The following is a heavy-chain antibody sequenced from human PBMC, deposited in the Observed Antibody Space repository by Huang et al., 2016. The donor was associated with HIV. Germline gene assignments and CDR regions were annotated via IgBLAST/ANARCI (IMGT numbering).Heavy chain of an antibody. V-gene: IGHV5-51*01. D-gene: IGHD1-26*01. J-gene: IGHJ4*02. CDR3: TTYSVSSRYFDY. CDR1: GYSFTNYW. Sequence: EVQLVQSGAEVKKPGESLKISCKGSGYSFTNYWIGWVRQMPGKGRGWMWFIYPDDAATRYSRSFEGKVTISVDKSVTTAYLQWRSLKASDTAIYYCTTYSVSSRYFDYWGQGTLVIVSS. CDR2: IYPDDAAT.